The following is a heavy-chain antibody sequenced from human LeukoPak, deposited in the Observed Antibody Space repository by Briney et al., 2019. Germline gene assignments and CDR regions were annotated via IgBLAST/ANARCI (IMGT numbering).Heavy chain of an antibody. Sequence: GGSLRLSCAASGFTFSSYSMNWVRQAPGKGLEWVSSISSSSCYIYYADSVKGRFTISRDNSKNTLYLQMNSQRAGDTAVYYCARGAFPIAAADWGQGTRVTVSS. CDR3: ARGAFPIAAAD. CDR1: GFTFSSYS. V-gene: IGHV3-21*01. CDR2: ISSSSCYI. D-gene: IGHD6-13*01. J-gene: IGHJ4*02.